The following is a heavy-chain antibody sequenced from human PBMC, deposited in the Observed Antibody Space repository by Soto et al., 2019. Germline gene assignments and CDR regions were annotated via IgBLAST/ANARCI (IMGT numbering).Heavy chain of an antibody. J-gene: IGHJ5*02. Sequence: ASVKVSCKASGYTFTSYGISWVRQAPGQGLEWMGWISAYNGNTNFAQKLQGRVTMSTDTSTSTVYMELRSLRSDDTAVYYCARVRSGWFDPSGQGTRVPGSS. V-gene: IGHV1-18*01. CDR3: ARVRSGWFDP. D-gene: IGHD3-3*01. CDR2: ISAYNGNT. CDR1: GYTFTSYG.